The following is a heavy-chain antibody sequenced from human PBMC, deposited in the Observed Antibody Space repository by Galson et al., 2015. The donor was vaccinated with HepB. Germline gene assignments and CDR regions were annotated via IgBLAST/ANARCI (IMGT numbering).Heavy chain of an antibody. CDR2: TKSDGSST. Sequence: SLRLSCAASGFTFSNSWMHWVRQGPGKGLVWISRTKSDGSSTTYGDSVKGRFTISRDNAKNTLYLRMNSLRAEDTAVYYCARDWHLDLWGRGTLVTVAA. J-gene: IGHJ2*01. CDR3: ARDWHLDL. CDR1: GFTFSNSW. V-gene: IGHV3-74*03.